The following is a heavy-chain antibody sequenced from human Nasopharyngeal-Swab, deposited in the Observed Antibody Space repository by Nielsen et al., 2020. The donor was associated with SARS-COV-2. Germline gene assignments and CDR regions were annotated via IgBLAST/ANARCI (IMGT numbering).Heavy chain of an antibody. V-gene: IGHV1-46*01. D-gene: IGHD3-9*01. J-gene: IGHJ6*02. CDR2: INPSGGST. CDR3: ASNGLRYFDWLRGKDYYYYYGMDV. Sequence: ASVKVSCKASGYTFTSYYMHWVRQAPGQGLEWMGIINPSGGSTSYAQKFQGRVTMTRDTSTSTVYMELSSLRSEDTAVYYCASNGLRYFDWLRGKDYYYYYGMDVWGQGTTVTVSS. CDR1: GYTFTSYY.